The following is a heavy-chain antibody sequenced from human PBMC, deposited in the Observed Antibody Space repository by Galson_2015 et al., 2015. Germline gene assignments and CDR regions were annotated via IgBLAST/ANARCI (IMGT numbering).Heavy chain of an antibody. V-gene: IGHV3-7*03. CDR2: INKDGSAK. D-gene: IGHD3-16*01. J-gene: IGHJ4*02. Sequence: SLRLSCAASGFSFSGDWMSWVRQAPGKGLEWLAKINKDGSAKSYVDSVRGRFTISRDNAQNSLYLDLNSLRVDDTAVYYCARETFFRLDYWGQGTLVTVSS. CDR1: GFSFSGDW. CDR3: ARETFFRLDY.